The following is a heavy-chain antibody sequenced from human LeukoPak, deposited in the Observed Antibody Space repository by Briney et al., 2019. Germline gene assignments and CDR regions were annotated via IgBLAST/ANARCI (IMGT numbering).Heavy chain of an antibody. V-gene: IGHV7-4-1*02. J-gene: IGHJ5*02. CDR1: GYTFTSYA. CDR3: ARSTVHIHEQLVPNPPDH. Sequence: ASVKVSCKASGYTFTSYAMNWVRQAPGQGLEWMGWINTNTGNPTYAQGFTGRFVFSLDTSVSTAYLQISSLKAEDTAVYYCARSTVHIHEQLVPNPPDHWGQGTLVTVSS. CDR2: INTNTGNP. D-gene: IGHD6-13*01.